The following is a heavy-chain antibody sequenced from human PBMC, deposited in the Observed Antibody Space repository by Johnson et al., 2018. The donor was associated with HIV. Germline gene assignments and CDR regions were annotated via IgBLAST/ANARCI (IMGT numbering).Heavy chain of an antibody. V-gene: IGHV3-30-3*01. Sequence: QVQLVESGGGLVQPGRSLRLSCAASGFTFSSYAMHWVRQAPGKGLEWVAGISWDSSQNGYADSVKGRFTISRYNAKNTLYLQMNSLRTEDTAVYHCASDGEEGDRYYHDAFDIWGQGTVVTVS. CDR2: ISWDSSQN. D-gene: IGHD5-24*01. CDR1: GFTFSSYA. CDR3: ASDGEEGDRYYHDAFDI. J-gene: IGHJ3*02.